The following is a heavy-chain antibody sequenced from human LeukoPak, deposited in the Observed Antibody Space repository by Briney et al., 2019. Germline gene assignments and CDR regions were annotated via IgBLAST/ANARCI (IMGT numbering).Heavy chain of an antibody. CDR2: INPKSGAA. D-gene: IGHD6-13*01. Sequence: ASVKVSCKASGYIFSDYYMHWVRQAPGQGLEWLGWINPKSGAADYAQQFRGRVTMTRDTSINTDYMEMKRVASDDTAVYYCARGAEAETSPLDFWGQGTLVIVS. V-gene: IGHV1-2*02. CDR1: GYIFSDYY. CDR3: ARGAEAETSPLDF. J-gene: IGHJ4*02.